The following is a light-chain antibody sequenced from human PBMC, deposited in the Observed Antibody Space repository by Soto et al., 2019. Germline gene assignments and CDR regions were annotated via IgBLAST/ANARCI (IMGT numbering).Light chain of an antibody. V-gene: IGKV3D-11*02. J-gene: IGKJ5*01. Sequence: EIVLTQFPASVSLSLGGRATLSCRASRTVNSQLAWYQQKPGQAPRLLIYDAFNRAADIPARFSGSETGTDFTLTINNLEPEDSAVYYCQQRHMWPITFGQGTRLEIK. CDR2: DAF. CDR1: RTVNSQ. CDR3: QQRHMWPIT.